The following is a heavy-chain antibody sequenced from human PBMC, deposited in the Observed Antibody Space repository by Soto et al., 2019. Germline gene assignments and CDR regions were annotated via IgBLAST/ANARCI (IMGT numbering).Heavy chain of an antibody. J-gene: IGHJ4*02. V-gene: IGHV3-30*03. Sequence: QVQLVESGGGVVQPGRSLRLSCAASGFPFTSYGMHWVREGPDKGLGWVAVISYDGSDKYYADSGTGRFTISRDNSKNTLYLQMNSLRPEDTALYYCVAGQSDFDYRGKGTLVIVSS. CDR1: GFPFTSYG. CDR2: ISYDGSDK. CDR3: VAGQSDFDY.